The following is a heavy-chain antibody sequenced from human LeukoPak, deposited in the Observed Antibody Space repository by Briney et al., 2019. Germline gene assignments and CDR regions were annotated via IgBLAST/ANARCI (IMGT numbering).Heavy chain of an antibody. J-gene: IGHJ3*02. CDR2: ISGSGGST. CDR1: GFTFSSYA. D-gene: IGHD3-22*01. CDR3: ARVEYYYDSSGYGNYDAFDI. V-gene: IGHV3-23*01. Sequence: GGSLRLSCAASGFTFSSYAMSWVRQAPGKGLEWVSAISGSGGSTYYADSVKGRFTISGDNSKNTLYLQMNSLRAEDTAVYYCARVEYYYDSSGYGNYDAFDIWGQGTMVTVSS.